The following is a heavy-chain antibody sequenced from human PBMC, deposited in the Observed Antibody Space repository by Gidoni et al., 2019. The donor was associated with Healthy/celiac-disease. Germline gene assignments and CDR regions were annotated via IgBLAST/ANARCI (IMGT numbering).Heavy chain of an antibody. CDR1: GGSISSSNW. J-gene: IGHJ2*01. D-gene: IGHD3-9*01. V-gene: IGHV4-4*02. Sequence: QVQLQASGPGLVKPSGTLSLTCAVSGGSISSSNWWSWVRQPQGKGLEWIGEIYHSGSTNYNPALKSRVTISGDKSKNQFSLKLSSVTAADTAVYYCARPGADYDILTGLGYFDLWGRGTLVTVSS. CDR3: ARPGADYDILTGLGYFDL. CDR2: IYHSGST.